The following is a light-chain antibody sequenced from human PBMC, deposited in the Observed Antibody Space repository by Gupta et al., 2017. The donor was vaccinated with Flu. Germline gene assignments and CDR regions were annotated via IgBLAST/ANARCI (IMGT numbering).Light chain of an antibody. J-gene: IGLJ1*01. CDR1: SSNIEAGYD. V-gene: IGLV1-40*01. CDR2: GNS. Sequence: QSVLTQPPSVSGAPGQRVTLSCPGNSSNIEAGYDVHWYQQLPGTAPKLLIYGNSNRPSGVPDRFSGSKSGTSASLAITGLQAEDEADYYCQSYDSSLSGDYVFGTGTKVTVL. CDR3: QSYDSSLSGDYV.